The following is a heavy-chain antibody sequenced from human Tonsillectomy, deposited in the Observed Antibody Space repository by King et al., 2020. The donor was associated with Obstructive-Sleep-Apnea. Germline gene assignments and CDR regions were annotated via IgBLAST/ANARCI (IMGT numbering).Heavy chain of an antibody. J-gene: IGHJ4*02. D-gene: IGHD3-9*01. CDR3: AKGSDDILTGYYMY. CDR1: GFTFDDYA. CDR2: ISWNSGSI. Sequence: VQLVESGGGLVQPGRSLRLSCAASGFTFDDYAMHWVRQAPGKGLEWVSSISWNSGSIGYADSVKGRFTISRDNAKNSLYLQMNSLRAEDTALYYCAKGSDDILTGYYMYWDQGTLVTVSS. V-gene: IGHV3-9*01.